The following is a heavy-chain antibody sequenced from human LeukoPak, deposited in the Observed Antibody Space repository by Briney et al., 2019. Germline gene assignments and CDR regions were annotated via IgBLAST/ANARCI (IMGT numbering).Heavy chain of an antibody. Sequence: GGSLRLSCTASGFTFSSYTMTWVRQAPGKGLKWVSTITTGDGNTYYADSVKGRFTVSRDDSKNTLYLQMNSLRAEDTAVYYCAKEPASSGWFDPWGQGTLVAVSS. J-gene: IGHJ5*02. CDR1: GFTFSSYT. V-gene: IGHV3-23*01. CDR2: ITTGDGNT. CDR3: AKEPASSGWFDP. D-gene: IGHD6-19*01.